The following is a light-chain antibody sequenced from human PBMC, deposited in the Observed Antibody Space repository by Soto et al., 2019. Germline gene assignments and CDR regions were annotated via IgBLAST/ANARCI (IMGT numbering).Light chain of an antibody. CDR3: HQYGSTPVT. J-gene: IGKJ1*01. V-gene: IGKV3-20*01. Sequence: EIVLTQSPGTLSLSPGEGDTLSCRSSQSVTNNFLAWYQQKPGQAPRLLIYDATSRATGIPDRFSGSGSGTDFTLTINRLEPEDFALYYCHQYGSTPVTFGQGTKVEIK. CDR1: QSVTNNF. CDR2: DAT.